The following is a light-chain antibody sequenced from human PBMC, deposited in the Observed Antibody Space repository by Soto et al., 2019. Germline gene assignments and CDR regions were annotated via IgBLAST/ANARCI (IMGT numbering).Light chain of an antibody. V-gene: IGLV1-40*01. Sequence: QSVLTQPPSVSGAPGQRVTISCTGSSSNIGAGYDVHWYQQLPGTAPKLLIYANTNRPSGLPDRFSGSKSGTSASLPITGLHAEDEADYYCQSYDSSLTAVVFGGGTKVTVL. CDR2: ANT. CDR3: QSYDSSLTAVV. CDR1: SSNIGAGYD. J-gene: IGLJ2*01.